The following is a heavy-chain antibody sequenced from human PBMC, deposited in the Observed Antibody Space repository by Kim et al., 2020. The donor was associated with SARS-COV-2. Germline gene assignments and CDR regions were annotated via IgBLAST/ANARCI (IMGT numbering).Heavy chain of an antibody. J-gene: IGHJ4*02. D-gene: IGHD3-9*01. V-gene: IGHV3-15*01. CDR1: GFTFSNAW. CDR2: IKSKTDGGTT. CDR3: TTGGVGEGDYDILTGYPY. Sequence: GGSLRLSCAASGFTFSNAWMSWVRQAPGKGLEWVGRIKSKTDGGTTDYAAPVKGRFTISRDDSKNTLYLQMNSLKTEDTAVYYCTTGGVGEGDYDILTGYPYWGQGTLVTVSS.